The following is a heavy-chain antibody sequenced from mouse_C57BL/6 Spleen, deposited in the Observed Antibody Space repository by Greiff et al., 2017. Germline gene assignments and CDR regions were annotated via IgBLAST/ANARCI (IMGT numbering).Heavy chain of an antibody. CDR3: ARGYYGNLFDY. J-gene: IGHJ2*01. CDR1: GYTFTDYY. CDR2: INPYNGGT. V-gene: IGHV1-19*01. Sequence: EVQLQQSGPVLVKPGASVKMSCKASGYTFTDYYMNWVKQSHGKSLEWIGVINPYNGGTSYNQKFKGKATLTVDKSSSTAYMELNSLTSEDSAVYYCARGYYGNLFDYWGQGTTLTVSS. D-gene: IGHD2-1*01.